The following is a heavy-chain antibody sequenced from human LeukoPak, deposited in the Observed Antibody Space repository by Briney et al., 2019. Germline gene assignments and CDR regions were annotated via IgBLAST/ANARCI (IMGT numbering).Heavy chain of an antibody. D-gene: IGHD2-2*01. CDR3: AKAGVRGYCSSTGCLGWFDP. J-gene: IGHJ5*02. CDR1: GFTFSNFG. Sequence: GRSLRLSCTASGFTFSNFGMHWFRQAPGKGLEWVSAISGSGGSTYYADSVEGRFTISRDNSKNTLYLQMNSLRAEDTAVYYCAKAGVRGYCSSTGCLGWFDPWGQGTLVTVSS. V-gene: IGHV3-23*01. CDR2: ISGSGGST.